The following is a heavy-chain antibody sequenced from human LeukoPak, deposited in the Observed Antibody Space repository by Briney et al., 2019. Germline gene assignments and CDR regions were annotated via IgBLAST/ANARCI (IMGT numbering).Heavy chain of an antibody. Sequence: GGSLRLSCVASGFTFSDHYMEWVRQAPGKGLEWVGRSRNKANSYSTEYAASVKGRFTISRDDSKTSLFLQMNSLKAEDTAVYCCTRASSGYIPFDYWGQGTLVTVSS. J-gene: IGHJ4*02. V-gene: IGHV3-72*01. CDR1: GFTFSDHY. CDR3: TRASSGYIPFDY. CDR2: SRNKANSYST. D-gene: IGHD5-12*01.